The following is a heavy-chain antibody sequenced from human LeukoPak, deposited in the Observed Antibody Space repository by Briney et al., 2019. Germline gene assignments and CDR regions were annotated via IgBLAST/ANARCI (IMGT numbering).Heavy chain of an antibody. V-gene: IGHV3-7*01. D-gene: IGHD2-8*02. CDR3: AAGYGWLTDF. CDR1: GLFFSDVW. Sequence: QSGGSLRLSCAGTGLFFSDVWMNWFRQAPGKGLEWVANIEKDGSEKNYVDSVKGRFTISRDNAKNSLHLEVNSLRGEDTAVYYCAAGYGWLTDFWGQGTLVTVSS. J-gene: IGHJ4*02. CDR2: IEKDGSEK.